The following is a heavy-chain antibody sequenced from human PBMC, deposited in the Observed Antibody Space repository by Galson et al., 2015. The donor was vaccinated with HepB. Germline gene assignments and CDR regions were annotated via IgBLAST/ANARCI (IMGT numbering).Heavy chain of an antibody. CDR3: ARQVGFTSGSYDY. CDR1: GFTFSRFT. Sequence: SLRLSCAASGFTFSRFTMNWVRHVPGKGLEWVSSISSGSNYIYYADSVKGRFTISRDNAKNSLFLQVSSLRVEDTAVYYCARQVGFTSGSYDYWGQGTLVTVSS. D-gene: IGHD1-26*01. J-gene: IGHJ4*02. V-gene: IGHV3-21*01. CDR2: ISSGSNYI.